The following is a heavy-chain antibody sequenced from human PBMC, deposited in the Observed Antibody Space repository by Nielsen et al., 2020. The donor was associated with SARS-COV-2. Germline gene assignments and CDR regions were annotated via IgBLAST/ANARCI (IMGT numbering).Heavy chain of an antibody. Sequence: ASEHVSCKASGYTFTSYDINWVRQATGQGLEWMGWMNPNRGNPGYAQKFQGRVTMTRNTSISTAYMELSSLRSEDTAVDYCARAGFGELLNDYWGQGTLVTVSS. CDR1: GYTFTSYD. D-gene: IGHD3-10*01. V-gene: IGHV1-8*01. J-gene: IGHJ4*02. CDR2: MNPNRGNP. CDR3: ARAGFGELLNDY.